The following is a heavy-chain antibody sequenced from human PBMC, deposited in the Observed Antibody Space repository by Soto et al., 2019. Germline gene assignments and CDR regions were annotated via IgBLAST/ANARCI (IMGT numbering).Heavy chain of an antibody. CDR3: ARGGEIEYYDILTGPPPYYYYGMDV. CDR2: INPNSGGT. D-gene: IGHD3-9*01. V-gene: IGHV1-2*04. J-gene: IGHJ6*02. Sequence: TSVKLSCEACGDRFTGYYMHWVRQAPEQGLEWMGWINPNSGGTNYAQKFQGWVTMTRDTSISTAYMELSRLRSDDTAVYYCARGGEIEYYDILTGPPPYYYYGMDVWGQGTTVTVSS. CDR1: GDRFTGYY.